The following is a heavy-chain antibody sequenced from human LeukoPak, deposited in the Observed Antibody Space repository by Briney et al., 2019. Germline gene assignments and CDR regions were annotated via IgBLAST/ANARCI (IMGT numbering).Heavy chain of an antibody. Sequence: MTSQTLSLTCAVSGGSISSGGYSWSWIRQPPGKGLEWIGYIYHSGSTYYNPSLKSRVTISVDRSKNQFSLKLSSVTAADTAVYYCARGGQYFDWLSTRQTYYFDYWGQGTLVTVSS. CDR3: ARGGQYFDWLSTRQTYYFDY. V-gene: IGHV4-30-2*01. D-gene: IGHD3-9*01. CDR1: GGSISSGGYS. CDR2: IYHSGST. J-gene: IGHJ4*02.